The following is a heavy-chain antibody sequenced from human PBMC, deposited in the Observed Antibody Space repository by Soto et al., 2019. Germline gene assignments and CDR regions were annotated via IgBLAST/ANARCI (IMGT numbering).Heavy chain of an antibody. CDR3: AREIMATVAIDY. CDR2: INRDGSST. V-gene: IGHV3-74*01. CDR1: GFTFSSYW. D-gene: IGHD5-12*01. J-gene: IGHJ4*02. Sequence: QPXGTLLLSCPASGFTFSSYWLHWVRQAPGKGLVWVSRINRDGSSTSYADSVKGRFTISRDNAKNTLYLQMNSLRAEDTAVYYWAREIMATVAIDYWGQGTLVTVYS.